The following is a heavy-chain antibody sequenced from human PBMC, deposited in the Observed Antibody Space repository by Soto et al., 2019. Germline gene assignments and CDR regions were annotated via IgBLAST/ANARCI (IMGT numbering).Heavy chain of an antibody. J-gene: IGHJ4*02. V-gene: IGHV1-69*13. D-gene: IGHD4-17*01. CDR1: GGSFSNNA. CDR2: IILPFGTP. Sequence: RASVKVSCKASGGSFSNNAISWVRQAPGQGLEWMGVIILPFGTPNYAQTFQGRVTITADESMTTAYMELSGLRSEDTAVYYCARGPDYEGYFDYWGRGTLVTVSS. CDR3: ARGPDYEGYFDY.